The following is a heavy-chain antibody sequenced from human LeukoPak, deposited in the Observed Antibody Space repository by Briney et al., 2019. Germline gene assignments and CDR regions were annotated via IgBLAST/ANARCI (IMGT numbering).Heavy chain of an antibody. CDR1: GYTFTTYG. Sequence: GASVKVSCKASGYTFTTYGVSWVRQAPGQGLEWMGCINTHNGDTNYAQKVQDRVTMTTDTSTNTAYMELRSLRSDDTAVYYCARGGFNYDSSGYVESFDYWGQGALVTVSS. CDR2: INTHNGDT. D-gene: IGHD3-22*01. J-gene: IGHJ4*02. CDR3: ARGGFNYDSSGYVESFDY. V-gene: IGHV1-18*01.